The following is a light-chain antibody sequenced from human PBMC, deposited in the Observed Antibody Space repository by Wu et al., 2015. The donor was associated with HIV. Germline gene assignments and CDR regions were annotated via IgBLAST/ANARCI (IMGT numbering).Light chain of an antibody. J-gene: IGKJ1*01. CDR2: AAS. Sequence: DIQMTQSPTSLSASVGDRVTVACRASQTISTFLNWYQQKPGKAPRLLIYAASSLQSGVPSRFSGSGSGTDFTLTISGLQPEDFGTYYCQQSYSTPRVTFGQGTKVEIK. CDR3: QQSYSTPRVT. CDR1: QTISTF. V-gene: IGKV1-39*01.